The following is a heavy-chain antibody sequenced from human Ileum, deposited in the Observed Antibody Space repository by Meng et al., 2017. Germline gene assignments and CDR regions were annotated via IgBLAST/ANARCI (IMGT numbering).Heavy chain of an antibody. V-gene: IGHV4-31*03. CDR3: ARVRRHYYGSGSYYNDTDY. Sequence: QVQLQESGPGLVKPSQTLYLTCPVSGGSISSGGYYWSWIRQHPGKGLEWIGYIYYSGSTYYNPSLKSRVTISVDTSKNQFSLKLSSVTAADTAVYYCARVRRHYYGSGSYYNDTDYWGQGTLVTVSS. D-gene: IGHD3-10*01. CDR2: IYYSGST. J-gene: IGHJ4*02. CDR1: GGSISSGGYY.